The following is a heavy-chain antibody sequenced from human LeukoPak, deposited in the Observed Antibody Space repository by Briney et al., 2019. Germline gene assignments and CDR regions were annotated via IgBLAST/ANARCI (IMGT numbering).Heavy chain of an antibody. CDR2: ISFSGSTI. V-gene: IGHV3-48*04. CDR1: GFTFSSYS. D-gene: IGHD3-22*01. CDR3: ARGGYYDSSGYYYVGYFHH. Sequence: GGSLRLSCAASGFTFSSYSMDWVRQAPGKGLEWVSYISFSGSTIYYADSVKGRFTISRDNAKNSLYVQMNSLRAEDTAVYYCARGGYYDSSGYYYVGYFHHWGQGTLVTVSS. J-gene: IGHJ1*01.